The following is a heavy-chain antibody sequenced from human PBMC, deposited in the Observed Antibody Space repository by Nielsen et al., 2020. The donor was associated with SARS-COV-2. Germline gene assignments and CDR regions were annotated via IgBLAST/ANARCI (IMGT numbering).Heavy chain of an antibody. CDR1: GFTFNIYA. Sequence: GESLKISCAASGFTFNIYAMAWVRRAPGRGLEWASGTSASGASTYYADSVKGRFSISRDNSRNTLYLQMNSLRVEDTAIYFCAKDDVVRGDAYDIWGQGTVVTVSS. CDR3: AKDDVVRGDAYDI. V-gene: IGHV3-23*01. D-gene: IGHD3-10*01. CDR2: TSASGAST. J-gene: IGHJ3*02.